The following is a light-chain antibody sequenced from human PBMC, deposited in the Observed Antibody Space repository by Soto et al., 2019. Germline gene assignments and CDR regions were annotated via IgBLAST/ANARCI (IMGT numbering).Light chain of an antibody. CDR2: EVS. V-gene: IGLV2-23*02. J-gene: IGLJ1*01. Sequence: QSVLTQPASVSSSPGQSINISCTGTSSDVGSYNLVSWYQQRPGKAPKLMIYEVSKRPSGVSNRFSGSKSGNTASLTISGLQAEDEADYYCCSYAGSSTFFGTGTKVTVL. CDR3: CSYAGSSTF. CDR1: SSDVGSYNL.